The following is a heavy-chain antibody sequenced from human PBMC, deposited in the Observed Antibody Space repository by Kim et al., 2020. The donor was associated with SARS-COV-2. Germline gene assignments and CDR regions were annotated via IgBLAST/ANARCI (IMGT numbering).Heavy chain of an antibody. Sequence: ASVKVSCKASGYTFTSYAMHWVRQAPGQRLEWMGWINAGNGNTKYSQKFQGRVTITRDTSASTAYMELSSLRSEDTAVYYCASSPGGYYILDYWGQGTLVTVSS. V-gene: IGHV1-3*01. CDR1: GYTFTSYA. D-gene: IGHD3-3*01. CDR2: INAGNGNT. J-gene: IGHJ4*02. CDR3: ASSPGGYYILDY.